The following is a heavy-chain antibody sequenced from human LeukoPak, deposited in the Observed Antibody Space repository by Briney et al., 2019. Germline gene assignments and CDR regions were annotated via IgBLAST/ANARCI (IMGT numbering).Heavy chain of an antibody. J-gene: IGHJ3*02. D-gene: IGHD6-13*01. CDR1: GGSISSYY. CDR3: ARGGSSWTKNDAFDI. CDR2: IYTSGST. V-gene: IGHV4-4*07. Sequence: SETLSLSCTVSGGSISSYYWSWIRQPAGKGLEWIGRIYTSGSTNHNPSLKSRVTMSVDTSKNQFSLKLSSVTAADTAVYYCARGGSSWTKNDAFDIWGQGTMVTVSS.